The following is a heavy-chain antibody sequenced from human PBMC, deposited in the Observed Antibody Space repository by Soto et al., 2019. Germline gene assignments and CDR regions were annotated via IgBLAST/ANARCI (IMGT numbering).Heavy chain of an antibody. CDR2: IYPGDSDT. CDR3: ARRTTVTGYYYYYGMDG. J-gene: IGHJ6*02. CDR1: GCRFTHDW. V-gene: IGHV5-51*01. D-gene: IGHD4-4*01. Sequence: GEALKISGKVSGCRFTHDWMTWVRHMPRKGLEWMGIIYPGDSDTRYSPSFQGQVTISADKSISTAYLQWSSLKASDTAMYYCARRTTVTGYYYYYGMDGWGQGTKVTVSS.